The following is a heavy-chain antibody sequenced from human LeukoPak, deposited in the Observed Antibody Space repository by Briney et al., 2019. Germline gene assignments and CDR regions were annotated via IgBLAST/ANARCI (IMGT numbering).Heavy chain of an antibody. Sequence: PGGSLRLSCAASGFTFSSYSMNWVRQAPGKGLEWVSSISSSSSYIYHADSVKGRFTISRDNAKNSLYLQMNSLRAEDTAVYYCARDSSSSRDAFDIWGQGTMVTVSS. V-gene: IGHV3-21*01. CDR1: GFTFSSYS. D-gene: IGHD6-13*01. CDR2: ISSSSSYI. CDR3: ARDSSSSRDAFDI. J-gene: IGHJ3*02.